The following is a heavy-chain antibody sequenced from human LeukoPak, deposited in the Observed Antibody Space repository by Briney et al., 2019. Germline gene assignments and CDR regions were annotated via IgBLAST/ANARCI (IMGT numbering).Heavy chain of an antibody. J-gene: IGHJ4*02. CDR2: IRYDGSNK. Sequence: GGSLRLSCAASGFTFGSYGMHWVLHAPGRGLEWVALIRYDGSNKYYADSVKGRFTISRDNSKNTLYLQMNSLRAEDTAVYYCTRNLGYCTGGGCYADYWGQGTLVTVSS. CDR1: GFTFGSYG. CDR3: TRNLGYCTGGGCYADY. D-gene: IGHD2-15*01. V-gene: IGHV3-30*02.